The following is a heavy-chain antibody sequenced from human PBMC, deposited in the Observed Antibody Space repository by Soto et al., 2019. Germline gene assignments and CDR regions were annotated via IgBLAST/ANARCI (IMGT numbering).Heavy chain of an antibody. CDR1: GFTFSSYG. CDR3: AKDSMIYSYDNPPDY. Sequence: GGSLRLSCAASGFTFSSYGMHWVRQAPGKGLEWVAVISYDGSNKYYADSVKGRFTISRDNSKNTLCLQMNSLRAEDTAVYYCAKDSMIYSYDNPPDYWGQGTLVTVSS. V-gene: IGHV3-30*18. D-gene: IGHD5-18*01. CDR2: ISYDGSNK. J-gene: IGHJ4*02.